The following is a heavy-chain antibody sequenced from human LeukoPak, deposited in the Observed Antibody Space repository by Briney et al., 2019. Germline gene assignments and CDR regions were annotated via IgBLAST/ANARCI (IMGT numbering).Heavy chain of an antibody. V-gene: IGHV4-34*01. D-gene: IGHD2-2*01. J-gene: IGHJ6*03. CDR3: ARDRRYCSSTSCYLGYYYYYYMDV. CDR2: INHSGSP. CDR1: GGTFSGYY. Sequence: PSETLSLTCAVYGGTFSGYYWSWIRQPPGKGLEWIGEINHSGSPNYNPSLKSRVTISVDTSKNQFSLKLSSVTAADTAVYYCARDRRYCSSTSCYLGYYYYYYMDVWGKGTTVTVSS.